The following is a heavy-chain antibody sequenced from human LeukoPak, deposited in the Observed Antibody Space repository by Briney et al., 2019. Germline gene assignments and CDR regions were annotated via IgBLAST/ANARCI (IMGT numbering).Heavy chain of an antibody. CDR1: GFTFSSYA. CDR3: AKRGYSSSWYLPHFDY. CDR2: ISGSGGST. V-gene: IGHV3-23*01. J-gene: IGHJ4*02. D-gene: IGHD6-13*01. Sequence: PGGSLRLSCAASGFTFSSYAMRWVRQAPGKGLEWVSAISGSGGSTYYADSVKGRFTISRDNSKNTLYLQMNSLRAEDTAVYYCAKRGYSSSWYLPHFDYWGQGTLVTVSS.